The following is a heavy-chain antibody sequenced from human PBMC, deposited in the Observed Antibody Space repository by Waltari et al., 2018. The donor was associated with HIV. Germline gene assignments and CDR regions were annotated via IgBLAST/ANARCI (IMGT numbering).Heavy chain of an antibody. D-gene: IGHD2-15*01. J-gene: IGHJ6*02. Sequence: EVQLVESGGGLVQPGRSLRLSCAASGFTFDDDAMHWVRQVPGKGLGGVAGITCIRGRTCYADSVKGRFIISRDNAKNSLYLQMNRLRVEDTALYYCAKSDIDYGMDVWGQGTTVTVSS. CDR2: ITCIRGRT. CDR3: AKSDIDYGMDV. V-gene: IGHV3-9*01. CDR1: GFTFDDDA.